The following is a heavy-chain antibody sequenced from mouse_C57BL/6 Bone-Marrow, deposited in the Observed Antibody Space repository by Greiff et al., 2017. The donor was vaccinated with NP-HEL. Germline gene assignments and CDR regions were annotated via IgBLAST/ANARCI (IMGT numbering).Heavy chain of an antibody. V-gene: IGHV1-43*01. CDR1: GYSFTGYY. D-gene: IGHD3-2*02. CDR2: INPSTGGT. CDR3: ARGGDSSGPYAMDY. J-gene: IGHJ4*01. Sequence: VQLQQSGPELVKPGASVKISCKASGYSFTGYYMHWVKQSSEKSLEWIGEINPSTGGTSYNQKFTGKATLTVDKSSSTAYMQLKGLTSEDSAFYYCARGGDSSGPYAMDYWGQGTSVTVSS.